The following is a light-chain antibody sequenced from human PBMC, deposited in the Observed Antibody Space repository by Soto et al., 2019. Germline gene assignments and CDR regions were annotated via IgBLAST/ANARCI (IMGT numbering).Light chain of an antibody. CDR1: SSDVGRYNF. CDR2: DVS. V-gene: IGLV2-14*03. Sequence: QSVLTKPASVSGSPGQSITVSCIGTSSDVGRYNFVSWYQQHPGKAPKLVIYDVSNRPSGVSNRFSGSKSGNTASLTISGLQAEDEADYYCTSYTTSTTYVLGTATKVTVL. CDR3: TSYTTSTTYV. J-gene: IGLJ1*01.